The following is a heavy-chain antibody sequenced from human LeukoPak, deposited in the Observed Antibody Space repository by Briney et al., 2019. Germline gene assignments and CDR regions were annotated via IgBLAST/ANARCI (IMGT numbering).Heavy chain of an antibody. CDR2: ISSSGSTI. CDR1: GFPFSSYE. J-gene: IGHJ6*04. V-gene: IGHV3-48*03. D-gene: IGHD3-10*02. CDR3: AELGITMIGGV. Sequence: PGGSLRLSCAASGFPFSSYEMKWVRQAPGKGLEWVSYISSSGSTIYYADSVKGRFTISRDNAKNSLYLQMNSLRAEGTAVYYCAELGITMIGGVWGKGTTVTISS.